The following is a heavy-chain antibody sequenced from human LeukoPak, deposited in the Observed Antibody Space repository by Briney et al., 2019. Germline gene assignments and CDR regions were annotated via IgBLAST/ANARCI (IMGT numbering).Heavy chain of an antibody. V-gene: IGHV5-51*01. CDR1: GYVLHTDR. Sequence: GESPKTSWKCFGYVLHTDRLGWVPPAPGEGLEWMGLIYPGDSDTRYSPSFQGQVTISADKSINTAYLEWDSLKASDTAMYYCARVESDAFDIWGQGTMVTVSS. CDR2: IYPGDSDT. CDR3: ARVESDAFDI. J-gene: IGHJ3*02.